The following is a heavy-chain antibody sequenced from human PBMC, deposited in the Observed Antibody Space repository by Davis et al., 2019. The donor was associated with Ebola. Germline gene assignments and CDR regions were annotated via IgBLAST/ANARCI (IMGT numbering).Heavy chain of an antibody. CDR3: ASGEFVDF. CDR1: GYTFTGYY. V-gene: IGHV1-2*02. J-gene: IGHJ4*02. CDR2: INPKSGGT. D-gene: IGHD3-10*01. Sequence: ASVKVSCKASGYTFTGYYIHWVRQAPGQGLEWMGWINPKSGGTYSAQKFQGRVTLTRDTSTSTVHMDLNSLKSEDTAIYYCASGEFVDFWGQGTLVTVSS.